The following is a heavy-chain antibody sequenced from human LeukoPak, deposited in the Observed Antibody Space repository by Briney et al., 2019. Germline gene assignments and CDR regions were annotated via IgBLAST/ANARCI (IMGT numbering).Heavy chain of an antibody. D-gene: IGHD5-18*01. J-gene: IGHJ6*04. CDR1: GYPFTAYF. Sequence: ASVKVSCRASGYPFTAYFIYWVRQAPGQGLEWIGWINPNSGGTNSAQKFQDRVTMTRDTSVSSVYMELSSLRSDDTAVYYCAKRGFGFGYGGDVAVWGKGTTVTVSS. V-gene: IGHV1-2*02. CDR2: INPNSGGT. CDR3: AKRGFGFGYGGDVAV.